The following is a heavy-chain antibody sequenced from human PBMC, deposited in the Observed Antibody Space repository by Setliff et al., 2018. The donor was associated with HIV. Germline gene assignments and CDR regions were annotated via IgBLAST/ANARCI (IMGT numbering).Heavy chain of an antibody. Sequence: GGSLRLSCAASGFTFSNYNMNWVRQAPGKGLEWVSYISSSSSTIYYADSVKGRFSISRDNAKNSLYLQMNSLRAEDTAVFYCARGVRAYSTSPRGFDIWGQGTMVTVS. CDR1: GFTFSNYN. V-gene: IGHV3-48*01. D-gene: IGHD2-15*01. CDR2: ISSSSSTI. J-gene: IGHJ3*02. CDR3: ARGVRAYSTSPRGFDI.